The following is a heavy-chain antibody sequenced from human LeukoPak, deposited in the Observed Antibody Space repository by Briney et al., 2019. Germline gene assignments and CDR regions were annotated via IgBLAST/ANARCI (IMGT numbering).Heavy chain of an antibody. CDR3: ARLPYLPRPMVRGVINSYYYCYMDV. Sequence: GASVKVSCKASGYTFTGYYMHWVRQAPGQGLEWMGWINTNTGNPTYAQGFTGRFVFSLDTSVSTAYLQISSLKAEDTAVYYCARLPYLPRPMVRGVINSYYYCYMDVWGKGTTVTVSS. V-gene: IGHV7-4-1*02. CDR2: INTNTGNP. D-gene: IGHD3-10*01. CDR1: GYTFTGYY. J-gene: IGHJ6*03.